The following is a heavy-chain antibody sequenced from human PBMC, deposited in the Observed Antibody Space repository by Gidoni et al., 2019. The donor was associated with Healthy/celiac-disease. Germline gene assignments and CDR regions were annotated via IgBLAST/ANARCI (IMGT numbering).Heavy chain of an antibody. CDR1: GGPFSSYA. Sequence: QVQLVQSGAEVKKPGSSVKVSCKASGGPFSSYAISWGRQAPGQGLGWMGGIIPIFGTANDAQKFQGRVTITADESTSTAYMELSSLRSEDTAVYYCARGKWRYYGSGSYYISNWFDPWGQGTLVTVSS. V-gene: IGHV1-69*01. D-gene: IGHD3-10*01. J-gene: IGHJ5*02. CDR3: ARGKWRYYGSGSYYISNWFDP. CDR2: IIPIFGTA.